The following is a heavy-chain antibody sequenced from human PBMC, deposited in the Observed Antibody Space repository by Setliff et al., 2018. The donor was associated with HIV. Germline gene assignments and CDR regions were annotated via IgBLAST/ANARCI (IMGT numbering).Heavy chain of an antibody. Sequence: PGGSLRLSCAASGFTFSNYWMHWVRQVPGKGLEWVSRINNNSATSDYADSVRGRFTISRDDSKNSLYLQMNSLKTEDTAAYYCAKGVKWLDPWGQGILVTVSS. J-gene: IGHJ5*02. V-gene: IGHV3-74*01. CDR1: GFTFSNYW. CDR2: INNNSATS. D-gene: IGHD3-16*01. CDR3: AKGVKWLDP.